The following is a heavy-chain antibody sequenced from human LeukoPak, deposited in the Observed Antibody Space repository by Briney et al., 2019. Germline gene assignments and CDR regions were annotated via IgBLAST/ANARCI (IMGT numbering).Heavy chain of an antibody. Sequence: GGSLRLSCAASGFTFSSYEMNWVRQAPGKGLEWVSSITSSSSYIYYADSVKGRFTISRDNAKNSLYLQMDSLRVEDTAEYYCARDPYSGNYGAYYYYYMDVWGKGTTVTVSS. CDR2: ITSSSSYI. CDR1: GFTFSSYE. CDR3: ARDPYSGNYGAYYYYYMDV. V-gene: IGHV3-21*06. J-gene: IGHJ6*03. D-gene: IGHD1-26*01.